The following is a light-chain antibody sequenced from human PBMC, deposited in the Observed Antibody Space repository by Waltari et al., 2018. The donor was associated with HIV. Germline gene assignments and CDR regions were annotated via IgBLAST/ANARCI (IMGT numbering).Light chain of an antibody. Sequence: QSVLTQPPSASGNLGQGVTISCFGSTSNIGTNTVNWYQHLPGAAPKLIIFRNHQRPFGVPDLFSGSQSGTSAFLTITGLLSGDEATYYCAAWDASLHVVFGGGTQLTVL. J-gene: IGLJ2*01. CDR1: TSNIGTNT. V-gene: IGLV1-44*01. CDR3: AAWDASLHVV. CDR2: RNH.